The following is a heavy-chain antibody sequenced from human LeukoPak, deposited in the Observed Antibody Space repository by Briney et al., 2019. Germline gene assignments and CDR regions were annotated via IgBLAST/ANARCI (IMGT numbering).Heavy chain of an antibody. CDR1: GFTFSSYG. V-gene: IGHV3-30*18. J-gene: IGHJ4*02. D-gene: IGHD3-22*01. CDR3: AKGFAYYYESSGYQIDY. Sequence: GGSLRLSCAASGFTFSSYGMHWVRQAPGKGLKGVAVISYDGSNKYYADSVKGRFTISRDNSKNTLYLQMNSLRAEDTAVYYCAKGFAYYYESSGYQIDYWGQGTLVTVSS. CDR2: ISYDGSNK.